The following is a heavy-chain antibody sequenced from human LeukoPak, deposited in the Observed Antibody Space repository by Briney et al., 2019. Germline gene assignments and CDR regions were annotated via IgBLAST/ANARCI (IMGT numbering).Heavy chain of an antibody. V-gene: IGHV1-69*06. CDR2: IIPIFGTA. CDR1: GGTFSSYA. J-gene: IGHJ4*02. D-gene: IGHD2-15*01. CDR3: ARAPLGVERKYCSGGSCYSTPYYFDY. Sequence: ASVKVSCKASGGTFSSYAISWVRQAPGQGLEWMGGIIPIFGTANYAQKFQGRVTITADKSTSTAYMELSSLGSEDTAVYYCARAPLGVERKYCSGGSCYSTPYYFDYWGQGTLVTVSS.